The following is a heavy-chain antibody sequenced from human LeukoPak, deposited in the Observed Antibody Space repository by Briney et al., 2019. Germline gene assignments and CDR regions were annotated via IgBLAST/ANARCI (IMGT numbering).Heavy chain of an antibody. V-gene: IGHV1-8*01. CDR2: MNPNSGNT. CDR1: GYTFTSYD. Sequence: ASVKVSCKASGYTFTSYDINWVRQATGQGLEWMGWMNPNSGNTGYARKFQGRVTMTRNTSISTAYMELSSLRSEDTAVYYCARGSGQWLVYNWFDPWGQGTLVTVSS. CDR3: ARGSGQWLVYNWFDP. D-gene: IGHD6-19*01. J-gene: IGHJ5*02.